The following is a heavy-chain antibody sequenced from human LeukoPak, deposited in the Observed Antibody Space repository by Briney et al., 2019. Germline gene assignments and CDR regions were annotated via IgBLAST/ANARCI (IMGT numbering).Heavy chain of an antibody. Sequence: SETLSLTCTVSGGSISSSSYYWGWIRQPPGKGLEWIGSIYYTGSTYYNPSLKSRVTISVDTSKNQFSLKLSSVTAADTAVYYCAVDFGSHRVVYWGQGSLVTVSS. D-gene: IGHD3-3*01. CDR1: GGSISSSSYY. CDR3: AVDFGSHRVVY. J-gene: IGHJ4*01. CDR2: IYYTGST. V-gene: IGHV4-39*01.